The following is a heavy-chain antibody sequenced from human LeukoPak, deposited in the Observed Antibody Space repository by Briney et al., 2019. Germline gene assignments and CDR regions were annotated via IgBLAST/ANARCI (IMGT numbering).Heavy chain of an antibody. J-gene: IGHJ4*02. D-gene: IGHD2-15*01. V-gene: IGHV3-7*01. CDR2: IDPDGNRE. CDR3: ASSFPYCSGGSCAL. Sequence: GGSLRLSCAASGLTSSTYWMTWVRQAPGKGLEWVATIDPDGNRENYVDSVKGRFSISRDNAKNSLFLQMHSLRAEGTAVYYCASSFPYCSGGSCALGGQGTLVTVSS. CDR1: GLTSSTYW.